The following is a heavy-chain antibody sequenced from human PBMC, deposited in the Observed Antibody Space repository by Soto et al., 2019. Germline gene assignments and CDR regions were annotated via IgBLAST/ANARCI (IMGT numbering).Heavy chain of an antibody. CDR2: ISWNSGSI. J-gene: IGHJ4*02. CDR1: GFTFDDYA. Sequence: EVQLVESGGGLVQPGRSLRLSCAASGFTFDDYAMHWVRQAPGKGLEWVSGISWNSGSIGYADSVKGRFTISRDNAKNSLYLQMNNLRAEDTALYYCAKDSGGYNQGNVAYWGQGTLVTVSS. V-gene: IGHV3-9*01. CDR3: AKDSGGYNQGNVAY. D-gene: IGHD5-12*01.